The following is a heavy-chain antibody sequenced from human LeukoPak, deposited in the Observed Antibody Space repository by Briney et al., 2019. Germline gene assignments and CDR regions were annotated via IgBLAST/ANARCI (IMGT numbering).Heavy chain of an antibody. CDR3: ARVRALSYYDSSGDLYYFEY. D-gene: IGHD3-22*01. CDR2: IYYSGIT. CDR1: GGSISSSTYY. V-gene: IGHV4-61*05. J-gene: IGHJ4*02. Sequence: SETLSLTCIVSGGSISSSTYYWGWIRQPPGKGLEWIGFIYYSGITDYNPSLKSRITISVDTSKNQFSLKLTSVTAADTAVYYCARVRALSYYDSSGDLYYFEYWGQGTLVTVSS.